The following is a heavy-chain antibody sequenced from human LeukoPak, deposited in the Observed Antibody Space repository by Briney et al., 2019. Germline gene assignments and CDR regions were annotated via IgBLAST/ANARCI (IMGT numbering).Heavy chain of an antibody. V-gene: IGHV1-2*02. Sequence: GASVKVSCKASGYTFTGYYMHWVRQAPGQGLEWMGWINPNSGGTNYAQKFQGRVTMTTDTSTSTAYMELRSLRSDDTAVYYCARGISGSTGSYYYYYMDVWGKGTTVTISS. J-gene: IGHJ6*03. CDR1: GYTFTGYY. CDR3: ARGISGSTGSYYYYYMDV. CDR2: INPNSGGT. D-gene: IGHD1-26*01.